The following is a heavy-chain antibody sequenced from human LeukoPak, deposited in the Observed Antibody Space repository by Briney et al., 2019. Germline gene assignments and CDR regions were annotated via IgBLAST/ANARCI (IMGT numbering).Heavy chain of an antibody. CDR3: ARDGSGYYQYYFDY. CDR1: GGSFSGYY. J-gene: IGHJ4*02. D-gene: IGHD3-22*01. CDR2: INHSGST. Sequence: PSETLSLTCAVYGGSFSGYYWSWIRQPPGKGLEWIREINHSGSTNYNPSLKSRVTISVDTSKNQFSLKLSSVTAADTAVYYCARDGSGYYQYYFDYWGQRTLVTVSS. V-gene: IGHV4-34*01.